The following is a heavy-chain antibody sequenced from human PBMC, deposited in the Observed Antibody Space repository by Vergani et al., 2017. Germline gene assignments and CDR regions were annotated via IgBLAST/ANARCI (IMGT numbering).Heavy chain of an antibody. CDR2: ISGSGGST. CDR1: GFTFSRSA. J-gene: IGHJ4*02. Sequence: EVQLLESGGGLVQPGGSLRLSCIASGFTFSRSAMSWVRQAPGKGLEWVSVISGSGGSTDYADSVKGRFTISRDNSKNTLSLQMNSLTAEDTAIYYCAGPQGTSAYYYGGFDYWGQGILVTVSS. CDR3: AGPQGTSAYYYGGFDY. V-gene: IGHV3-23*01. D-gene: IGHD3-22*01.